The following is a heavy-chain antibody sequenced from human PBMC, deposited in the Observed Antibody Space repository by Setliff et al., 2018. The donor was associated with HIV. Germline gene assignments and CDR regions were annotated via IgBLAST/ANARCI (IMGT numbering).Heavy chain of an antibody. Sequence: SETLSLTCAVYVGSFSGHYWIWIRQPPGKGLEWIGETNPSGSTKYNPSLKSRVTISLDTSKNQISLKLTSVTAADTAVYYCTIPASSLAPNWGRGTQVTVSS. CDR3: TIPASSLAPN. CDR1: VGSFSGHY. J-gene: IGHJ4*02. CDR2: TNPSGST. V-gene: IGHV4-34*01.